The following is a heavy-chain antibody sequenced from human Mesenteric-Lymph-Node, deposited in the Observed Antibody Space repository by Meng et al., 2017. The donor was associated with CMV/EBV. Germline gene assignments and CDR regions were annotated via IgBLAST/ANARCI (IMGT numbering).Heavy chain of an antibody. J-gene: IGHJ4*02. CDR3: ARGSDIPVNNY. D-gene: IGHD2-15*01. Sequence: QVQLKQWGAGLLKTSETLSLTCAVYGGSFSGYYWSWISPPPGKGLEWIGEINHSGVPNYNPSLKSRVTISLDRCKNQFSLKLSSVTAEDTAVYYCARGSDIPVNNYWGQGTLVTVSS. CDR1: GGSFSGYY. CDR2: INHSGVP. V-gene: IGHV4-34*01.